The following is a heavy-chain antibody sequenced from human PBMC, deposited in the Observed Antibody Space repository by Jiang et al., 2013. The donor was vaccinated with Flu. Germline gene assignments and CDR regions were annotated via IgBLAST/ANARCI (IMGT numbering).Heavy chain of an antibody. D-gene: IGHD3-22*01. CDR1: GGSISSSSFY. CDR3: ARQSIHYYDSRGYYDY. CDR2: ISYTGDT. J-gene: IGHJ4*02. V-gene: IGHV4-39*01. Sequence: LLKPSETLSLTCTVSGGSISSSSFYWGWIRQPPGKGLEWIASISYTGDTYYNPSLKSRVTMSVDTSKNQFSLKLSSVTAADTAVYYCARQSIHYYDSRGYYDYWDQGTLVTVSS.